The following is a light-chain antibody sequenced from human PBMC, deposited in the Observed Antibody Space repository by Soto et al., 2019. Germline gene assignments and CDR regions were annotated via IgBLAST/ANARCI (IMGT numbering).Light chain of an antibody. CDR2: GAS. V-gene: IGKV1-39*01. CDR3: QESYSFLWGT. CDR1: QSINTY. Sequence: DIQMTQSPSSLSASVGDRVTITCRTSQSINTYLNWYQQKPGKAPKLLIYGASSLQSGVPLRFSGSGSGTDFTLTITTLQPEDFATYYCQESYSFLWGTCGQGTRWKSN. J-gene: IGKJ1*01.